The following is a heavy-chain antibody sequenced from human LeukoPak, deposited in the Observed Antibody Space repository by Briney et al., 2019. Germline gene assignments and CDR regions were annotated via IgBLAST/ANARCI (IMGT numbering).Heavy chain of an antibody. V-gene: IGHV4-59*01. Sequence: PSETLSLTCTVSGGSISTYYWSWIRQPPGKGLEWIGYIYYSGSTNYNPSLKSRVTISVDTSKNQFSLKLSSVTAADTAVYYCARVGYSYGATYYYDSSGYYYSFDYWGQGTLVTVSS. CDR1: GGSISTYY. CDR2: IYYSGST. CDR3: ARVGYSYGATYYYDSSGYYYSFDY. J-gene: IGHJ4*02. D-gene: IGHD3-22*01.